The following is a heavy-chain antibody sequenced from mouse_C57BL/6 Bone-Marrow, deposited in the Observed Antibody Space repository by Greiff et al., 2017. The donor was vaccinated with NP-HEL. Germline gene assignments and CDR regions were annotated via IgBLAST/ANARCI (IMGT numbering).Heavy chain of an antibody. CDR3: ARSGDYGSSYCYWYFDV. Sequence: EVKLQQSGPVLVKPGASVKMSCKASGYTFTDYYMNWVKQSHGKSLEWIGVINPYNGGTSYNQKFKGKATLTVDKSSSTAYMELNSLTSEDSAVYYCARSGDYGSSYCYWYFDVWGTGTTVTVSS. D-gene: IGHD1-1*01. CDR1: GYTFTDYY. V-gene: IGHV1-19*01. CDR2: INPYNGGT. J-gene: IGHJ1*03.